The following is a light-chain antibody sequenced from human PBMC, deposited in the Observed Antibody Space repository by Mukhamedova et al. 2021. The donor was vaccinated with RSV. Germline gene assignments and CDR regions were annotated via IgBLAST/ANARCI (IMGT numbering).Light chain of an antibody. V-gene: IGKV3-20*01. Sequence: GQSPRLLIYGASSRATGIPDRFSGSGSGTDFILTISRLEPEDFAVYFCQQYSHSTETFGQGTKVEIK. CDR3: QQYSHSTET. CDR2: GAS. J-gene: IGKJ1*01.